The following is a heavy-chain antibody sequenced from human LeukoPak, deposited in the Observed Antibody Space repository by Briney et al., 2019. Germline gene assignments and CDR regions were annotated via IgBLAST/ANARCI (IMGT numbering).Heavy chain of an antibody. CDR3: ARDALEMATIPAHIDY. CDR2: INPNSGGT. CDR1: GYTFTGYY. J-gene: IGHJ4*02. V-gene: IGHV1-2*02. D-gene: IGHD5-24*01. Sequence: ASVKVSCTASGYTFTGYYMHWVRQAPGQGLEWMGWINPNSGGTNYAQKFQGRVTMTRDTSISTAYMELSRLRSDDTAVYYCARDALEMATIPAHIDYWGQGTLVTVSS.